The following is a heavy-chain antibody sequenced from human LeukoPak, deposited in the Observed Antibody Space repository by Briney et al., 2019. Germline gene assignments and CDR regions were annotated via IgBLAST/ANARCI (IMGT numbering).Heavy chain of an antibody. CDR3: ARDRNTKNIVVVPAAI. D-gene: IGHD2-2*02. J-gene: IGHJ4*02. CDR2: ISSSSSYI. CDR1: GFTFSSYS. Sequence: GGSLRLSCAASGFTFSSYSMNWVRQAPGKGLEWVSCISSSSSYIYYADSVKGRFTISRDNAKNSLYLQMNSVSADDTAVYYCARDRNTKNIVVVPAAIWGQGSLVTVSS. V-gene: IGHV3-21*01.